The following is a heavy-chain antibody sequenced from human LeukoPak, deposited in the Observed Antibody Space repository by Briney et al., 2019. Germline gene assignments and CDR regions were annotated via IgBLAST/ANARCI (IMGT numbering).Heavy chain of an antibody. CDR3: AKAQAMGIN. CDR1: GFIFSSYA. D-gene: IGHD5-18*01. V-gene: IGHV3-30*04. CDR2: ISYDGSNK. Sequence: GRSPRLSCAGSGFIFSSYAMHWVRQAPGKGLEWVAVISYDGSNKYYADSVKGRFTISRDNSKNTLYLQMNSLRAEDTAVYYCAKAQAMGINWGQGTLVTVSS. J-gene: IGHJ4*02.